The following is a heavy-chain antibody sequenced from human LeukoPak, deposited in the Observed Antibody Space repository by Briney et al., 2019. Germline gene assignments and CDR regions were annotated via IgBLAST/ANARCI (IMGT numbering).Heavy chain of an antibody. CDR1: GFTFSSYS. CDR2: ISSSSSYI. J-gene: IGHJ4*02. CDR3: ARPSVSQDYFDY. Sequence: GGSLRLSCAASGFTFSSYSMNWVRQAPGKGLEWVSSISSSSSYIYYADSVKGRFTISRDNAKNSLHLQMNSLRAEDTAVYYCARPSVSQDYFDYWGQGTLVTVSS. V-gene: IGHV3-21*01.